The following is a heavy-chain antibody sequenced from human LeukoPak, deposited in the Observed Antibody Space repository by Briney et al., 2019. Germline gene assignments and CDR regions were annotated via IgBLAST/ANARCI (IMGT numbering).Heavy chain of an antibody. J-gene: IGHJ3*02. V-gene: IGHV3-23*01. Sequence: GGSLRLSCAASGFTFSSYAMSWVRQAPGKGLEWVSAISGSGGSTYYADSVKGRFTISRDNSKNTLYLQMNGLRAEDTAVYYCAKRLGYCSSTSCYTDDAFDIWGQGTMVTVSS. CDR3: AKRLGYCSSTSCYTDDAFDI. CDR2: ISGSGGST. CDR1: GFTFSSYA. D-gene: IGHD2-2*02.